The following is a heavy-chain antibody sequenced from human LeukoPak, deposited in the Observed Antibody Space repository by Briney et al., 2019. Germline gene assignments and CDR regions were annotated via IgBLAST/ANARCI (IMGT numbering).Heavy chain of an antibody. CDR2: ISSSGSTI. Sequence: GGSLRLSCAASGFTFSSYEMNWVRQAPGKGLEWVSYISSSGSTIYYADSVKGRFTISRDNAKNSLYLQMNSLRAEDTAVYYCARDGTLGGDDYFDYWGQGTLVTVSS. CDR1: GFTFSSYE. D-gene: IGHD2-21*02. J-gene: IGHJ4*02. CDR3: ARDGTLGGDDYFDY. V-gene: IGHV3-48*03.